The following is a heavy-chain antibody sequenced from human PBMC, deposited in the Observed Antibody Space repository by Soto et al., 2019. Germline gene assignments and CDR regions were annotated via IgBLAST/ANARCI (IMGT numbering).Heavy chain of an antibody. D-gene: IGHD7-27*01. CDR3: ARGRYCLTGRCFPNWFDS. J-gene: IGHJ5*01. V-gene: IGHV4-30-4*01. Sequence: SETLSLTCSVSGDSISNLDYFWAWIRQPPGQALEYIGYIYKSATTYYNPSFESRVAISVDTSKSQFFLNVTSVTAADTAVYFCARGRYCLTGRCFPNWFDSWGQGALVTVSS. CDR2: IYKSATT. CDR1: GDSISNLDYF.